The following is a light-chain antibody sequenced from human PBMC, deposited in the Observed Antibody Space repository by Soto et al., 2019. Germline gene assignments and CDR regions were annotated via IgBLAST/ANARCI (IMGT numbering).Light chain of an antibody. CDR1: QSVSSNY. V-gene: IGKV3-20*01. CDR2: GAS. J-gene: IGKJ1*01. CDR3: QQYASSPGT. Sequence: ALTQSPGSLSSSPGERATLSCRASQSVSSNYLAWYQQKPGQAPSLLIFGASSRATGIPDRFSGSGSGTDFTLTISGLEPEDFAVDYCQQYASSPGTFGQGTKVDIK.